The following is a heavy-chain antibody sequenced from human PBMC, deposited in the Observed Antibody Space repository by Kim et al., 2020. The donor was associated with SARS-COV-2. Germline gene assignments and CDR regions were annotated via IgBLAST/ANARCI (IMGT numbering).Heavy chain of an antibody. D-gene: IGHD6-6*01. J-gene: IGHJ6*02. V-gene: IGHV1-2*02. Sequence: ASVKVSCKASGYTFTGYYMHWVRQAPGQGLEWVGWINPNSGGTNYAQKFQGRLTMTRDTSISTAYMELSSLRSDDTAVYYCARPMEPSIAARPGYLYGMDVWGQGTTVTVSS. CDR3: ARPMEPSIAARPGYLYGMDV. CDR1: GYTFTGYY. CDR2: INPNSGGT.